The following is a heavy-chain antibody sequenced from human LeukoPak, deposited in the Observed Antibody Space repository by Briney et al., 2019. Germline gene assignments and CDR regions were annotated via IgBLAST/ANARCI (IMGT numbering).Heavy chain of an antibody. CDR1: GGSITSDSSY. CDR2: FYSSGST. D-gene: IGHD3-10*01. Sequence: SETLSLTYTVSGGSITSDSSYWSWIRQPAGKGLEWIGRFYSSGSTNYNPSLKSRVTISVDTSKNQLSLKLSSVTAADTAMYYCARHYGSGLDWFDPWGQGTLVTVSS. CDR3: ARHYGSGLDWFDP. J-gene: IGHJ5*02. V-gene: IGHV4-61*02.